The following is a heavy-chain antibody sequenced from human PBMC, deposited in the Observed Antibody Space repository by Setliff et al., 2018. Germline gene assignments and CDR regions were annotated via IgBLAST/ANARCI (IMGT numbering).Heavy chain of an antibody. J-gene: IGHJ4*02. V-gene: IGHV4-39*01. D-gene: IGHD2-2*01. Sequence: SETLSLTCFVSGGSITNSNYYWAWVRQPPEKGLEWIGSIYYTGVTYYTESLKSRLTMSVDSSKNQFSLQLTSVTAADAVTYYCAGIFCSMTECFGRVDNWGQGIPVTVSS. CDR1: GGSITNSNYY. CDR3: AGIFCSMTECFGRVDN. CDR2: IYYTGVT.